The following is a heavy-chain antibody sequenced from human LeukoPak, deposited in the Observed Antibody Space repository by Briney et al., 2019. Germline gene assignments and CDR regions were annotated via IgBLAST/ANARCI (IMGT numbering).Heavy chain of an antibody. CDR3: ARFSRTHFADYFSYYYMDV. J-gene: IGHJ6*03. V-gene: IGHV1-18*01. Sequence: GASVKVSCKASGYTFTSYGISWVRQAPGQGLEWMGWISAYNGNTNYAQKLQGRVTMTTDTSTSTAYMELRSLRSDDTAVYYCARFSRTHFADYFSYYYMDVWGKGTTVTISS. CDR2: ISAYNGNT. CDR1: GYTFTSYG. D-gene: IGHD2/OR15-2a*01.